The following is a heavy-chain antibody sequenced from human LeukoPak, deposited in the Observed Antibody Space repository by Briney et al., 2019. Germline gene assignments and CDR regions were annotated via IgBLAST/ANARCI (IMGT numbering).Heavy chain of an antibody. D-gene: IGHD6-6*01. V-gene: IGHV5-51*01. CDR2: IYPGDSDT. J-gene: IGHJ6*02. CDR1: GYSFTSYW. CDR3: ARNLVAGGGYYYGMDV. Sequence: GESLKISCKGSGYSFTSYWIGWVRQMPGKGLEWMGIIYPGDSDTRYSPSFQGQVTISADKSISTAYLQWSSLKASDTAMYYCARNLVAGGGYYYGMDVWGQGTTVTVSS.